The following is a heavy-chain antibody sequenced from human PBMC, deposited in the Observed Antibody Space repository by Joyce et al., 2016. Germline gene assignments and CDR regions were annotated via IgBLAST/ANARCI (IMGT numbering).Heavy chain of an antibody. V-gene: IGHV1-69*01. CDR1: GDIFTAYG. Sequence: QVQLEQSGAEVKKPGSSVQVSCTTSGDIFTAYGINWVRRATGQGLEWLGGIGPMSARTDYAQKFRGRLTISADEPTSTVYMELSSLRSDDTGTYYCARGRGDDFWSGYYGSIDYWGQGTLVSVSS. J-gene: IGHJ4*02. CDR3: ARGRGDDFWSGYYGSIDY. D-gene: IGHD3-3*01. CDR2: IGPMSART.